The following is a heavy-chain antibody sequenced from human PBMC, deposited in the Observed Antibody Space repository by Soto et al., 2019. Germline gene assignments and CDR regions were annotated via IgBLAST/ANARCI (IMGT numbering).Heavy chain of an antibody. D-gene: IGHD3-10*01. CDR2: ISSDSGYT. CDR3: ARDPMGRGVPIDY. V-gene: IGHV3-11*06. CDR1: GFTFSDYY. J-gene: IGHJ4*01. Sequence: QVQLVESGGGLVKPGGSLRLSCAASGFTFSDYYMRWIRQAPGKGLEWISYISSDSGYTHYADSVKGRFTISRDNANNSMYLQMASLRAEDTAVYYCARDPMGRGVPIDYWGQGTLVTVSS.